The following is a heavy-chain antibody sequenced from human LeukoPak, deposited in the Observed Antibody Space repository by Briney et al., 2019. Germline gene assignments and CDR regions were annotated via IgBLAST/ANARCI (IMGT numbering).Heavy chain of an antibody. V-gene: IGHV4-59*12. Sequence: SETLSLTCTVSGGSISSYYWSWIRQPPGKGLEWIGYIYYSGSTNYNPSLKSRVTISVDTSKNQFSLKLSSVTAADTAVYYCARGSAVITFGGVIARAFDYWGQGTLVTVSS. D-gene: IGHD3-16*02. CDR2: IYYSGST. J-gene: IGHJ4*02. CDR1: GGSISSYY. CDR3: ARGSAVITFGGVIARAFDY.